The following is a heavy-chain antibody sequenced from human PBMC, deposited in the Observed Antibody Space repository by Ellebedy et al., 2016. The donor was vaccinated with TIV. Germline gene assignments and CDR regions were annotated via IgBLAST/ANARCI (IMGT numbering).Heavy chain of an antibody. D-gene: IGHD3-22*01. CDR3: ARVGFYYDRSGLLDY. J-gene: IGHJ4*02. CDR1: GFTFTSYS. CDR2: ISSPSNYI. Sequence: GESLKISCAASGFTFTSYSMTWVRPPRGKGLEWVSSISSPSNYIYYADSVKGRFSISRDNAKNSLSLQMNSLRAEDTAVYYCARVGFYYDRSGLLDYWGQGTLVTVSS. V-gene: IGHV3-21*01.